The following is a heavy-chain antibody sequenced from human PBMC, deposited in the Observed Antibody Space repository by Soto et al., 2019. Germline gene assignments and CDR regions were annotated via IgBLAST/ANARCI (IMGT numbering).Heavy chain of an antibody. D-gene: IGHD3-22*01. CDR1: GFTFGDYA. Sequence: PGGSLRHSCTASGFTFGDYAMSWFRQAPGEGLEWVGFIRSKAYGGTTEYAASVKGRFTISRDDSKSIAYLQMNSLKTEDTAVYYCTRVYYYDSSGYYYPNQAAYYYYGMDVWGQGTTVTVSS. V-gene: IGHV3-49*03. J-gene: IGHJ6*02. CDR3: TRVYYYDSSGYYYPNQAAYYYYGMDV. CDR2: IRSKAYGGTT.